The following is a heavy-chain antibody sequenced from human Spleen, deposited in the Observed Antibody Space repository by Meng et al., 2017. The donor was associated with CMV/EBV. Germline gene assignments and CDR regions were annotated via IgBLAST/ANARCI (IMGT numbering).Heavy chain of an antibody. D-gene: IGHD3-16*01. CDR3: ARGKMITGIDS. V-gene: IGHV6-1*01. Sequence: ISVDRVSGNVAAWNELRQSPSRGLEWLGRKYYGSKRYNDYAASVKGRITVNPDTSKNQFSLQLSYVTPEDTAVYYCARGKMITGIDSWGQGTLVTVSS. CDR2: KYYGSKRYN. CDR1: VDRVSGNVAA. J-gene: IGHJ4*02.